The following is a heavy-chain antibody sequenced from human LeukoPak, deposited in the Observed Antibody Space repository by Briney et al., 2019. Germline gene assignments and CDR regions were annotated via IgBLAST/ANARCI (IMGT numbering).Heavy chain of an antibody. Sequence: GGSLRLSCAASGFTFSNAWMSWVRQAPGKGLEWVGRIKSKTDGGTTDYAAPVKGRFTISRDDSKNTLYLQMNSLRAEDTAVYYCARCRGSGTYLFDAFDIWGQGTMVTVSS. J-gene: IGHJ3*02. D-gene: IGHD1-26*01. CDR1: GFTFSNAW. V-gene: IGHV3-15*01. CDR3: ARCRGSGTYLFDAFDI. CDR2: IKSKTDGGTT.